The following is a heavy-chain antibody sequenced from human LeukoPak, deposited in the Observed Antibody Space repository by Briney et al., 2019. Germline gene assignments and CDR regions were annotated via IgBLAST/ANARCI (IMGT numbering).Heavy chain of an antibody. J-gene: IGHJ4*02. V-gene: IGHV4-39*01. CDR2: IHYSGTT. Sequence: SETLSLTCTVSGGSINSSSYYCGWIRQPQGKGLEWIGSIHYSGTTNYNPSLKSRVTISVDMSKKQFSLKLSSVTAADTAVYFCARHSYYCDSSGYDCFFDYWGQGTLVTVSS. CDR3: ARHSYYCDSSGYDCFFDY. CDR1: GGSINSSSYY. D-gene: IGHD3-22*01.